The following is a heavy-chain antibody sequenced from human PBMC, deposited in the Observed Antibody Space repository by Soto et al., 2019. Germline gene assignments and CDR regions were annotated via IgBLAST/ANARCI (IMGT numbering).Heavy chain of an antibody. Sequence: QVQLQESGPGLVKPSETLSLTCTVSGGSVRSGTYYWNWIRQPPGKGLEWIGYISYSGSTNYNSSLKIRVTISKDTSENQFSLKLTSVTAADTAMYYCARYNLGGTGFDYWGQGTLVTVSS. D-gene: IGHD3-16*01. CDR3: ARYNLGGTGFDY. CDR1: GGSVRSGTYY. J-gene: IGHJ4*02. CDR2: ISYSGST. V-gene: IGHV4-61*01.